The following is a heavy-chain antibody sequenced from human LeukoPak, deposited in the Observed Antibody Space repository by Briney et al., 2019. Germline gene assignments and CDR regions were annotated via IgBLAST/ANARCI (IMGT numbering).Heavy chain of an antibody. CDR1: GFTFSSYS. J-gene: IGHJ4*02. D-gene: IGHD2-15*01. Sequence: GGSLRLSCAASGFTFSSYSMNWVRQAPGKGLEWVSFISTSSAYIFYADSVKGRFTISRDNAKNSLYLQMNGLRAEDTALYYCARDRSGGSGSDSWGQGTLVTVSS. CDR3: ARDRSGGSGSDS. V-gene: IGHV3-21*01. CDR2: ISTSSAYI.